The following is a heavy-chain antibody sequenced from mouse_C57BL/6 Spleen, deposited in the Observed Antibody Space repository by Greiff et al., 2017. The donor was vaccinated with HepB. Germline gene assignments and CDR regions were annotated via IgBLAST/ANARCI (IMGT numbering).Heavy chain of an antibody. J-gene: IGHJ1*03. CDR1: GYSFTSYY. CDR3: ARSGVNYLGWYFDV. D-gene: IGHD5-5*01. V-gene: IGHV1-66*01. Sequence: QVQLQQSGPELVKPGASVKISCKASGYSFTSYYIHWVKQRRGQGLEWIGWSYPGSGNTKYNEKFKGKATLTAATSSSTAYMQLSSLTSEDSAVYCCARSGVNYLGWYFDVWGTGTTVTVSS. CDR2: SYPGSGNT.